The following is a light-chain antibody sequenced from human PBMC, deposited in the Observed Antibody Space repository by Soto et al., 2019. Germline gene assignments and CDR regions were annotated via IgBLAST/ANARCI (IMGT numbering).Light chain of an antibody. J-gene: IGKJ2*01. CDR3: QQRSNWPPMYT. CDR2: DAS. Sequence: EIVLTQSPATLSLSPGERATLSCRASQSVSSYLAWYQQKPGQAPRLLIYDASNRATGIPARFSGRGSGTAFTPTISSLDPEDLAVYSCQQRSNWPPMYTFGQGTKLEIK. V-gene: IGKV3-11*01. CDR1: QSVSSY.